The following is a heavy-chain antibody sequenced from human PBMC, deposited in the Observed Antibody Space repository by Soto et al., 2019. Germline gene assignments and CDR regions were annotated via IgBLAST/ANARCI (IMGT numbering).Heavy chain of an antibody. Sequence: QITLKESGPTLVKPTQTLTLTCTVSGFSLTTNGVGVGWFRQPPGKALEWLALIYRDDDKRYRPSLKSRVTITKDNTKNQVVLTMTNMDPVYTATYYCAHTVARGAYWETFNYWGQGTLVTVSS. D-gene: IGHD1-26*01. V-gene: IGHV2-5*02. CDR3: AHTVARGAYWETFNY. CDR1: GFSLTTNGVG. J-gene: IGHJ4*02. CDR2: IYRDDDK.